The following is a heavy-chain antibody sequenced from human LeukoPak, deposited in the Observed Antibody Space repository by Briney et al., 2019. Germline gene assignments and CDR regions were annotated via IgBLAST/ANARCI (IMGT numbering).Heavy chain of an antibody. J-gene: IGHJ4*02. CDR3: TEDLSTKWSIES. D-gene: IGHD2-8*01. CDR2: ISYDGNTK. CDR1: GFTFSGSG. Sequence: GGSLRLSCAASGFTFSGSGLHWVRQAPGRGLERVAFISYDGNTKYYADSVRGRFTVSRDDSKNTLYLQMNSLTPEDTAVYYCTEDLSTKWSIESWGQGTLVTVSS. V-gene: IGHV3-30*18.